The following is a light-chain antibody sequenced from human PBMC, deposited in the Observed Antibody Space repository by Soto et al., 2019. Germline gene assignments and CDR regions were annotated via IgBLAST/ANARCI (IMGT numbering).Light chain of an antibody. CDR2: AAS. CDR1: QAIGTY. V-gene: IGKV1-9*01. Sequence: DIQLTQSPSFLSASIGDSVTITCRASQAIGTYLAWYQLKPGKAPNLLVYAASTLHSGVPSRFSGSGSGTEFTLTITSLQPEDVATYYCQQLHTYLLTFGGGTKVQIK. J-gene: IGKJ4*01. CDR3: QQLHTYLLT.